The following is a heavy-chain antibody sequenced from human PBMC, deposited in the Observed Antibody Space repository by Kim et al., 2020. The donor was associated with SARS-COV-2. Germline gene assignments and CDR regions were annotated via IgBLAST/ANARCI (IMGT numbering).Heavy chain of an antibody. CDR2: IKSKIDGQTT. D-gene: IGHD1-26*01. Sequence: GGSLRLSCAASGSGFTFSNTWMSWVRQAPGKGLEWVGRIKSKIDGQTTDYAAPVKGRFTISRDDSKNTLYLQMNSLKTEDTAVYYCTTDLRWELSPFDYWGQGTLVTVSS. J-gene: IGHJ4*02. CDR3: TTDLRWELSPFDY. V-gene: IGHV3-15*01. CDR1: GSGFTFSNTW.